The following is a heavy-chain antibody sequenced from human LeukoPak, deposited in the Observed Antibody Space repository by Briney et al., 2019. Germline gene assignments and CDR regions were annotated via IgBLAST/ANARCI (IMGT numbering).Heavy chain of an antibody. V-gene: IGHV3-30*04. Sequence: GGSLRLSCAASGFTFSSYAMHWVRQAPGKELEWVAVISYDGSNKYYADSVKGRFTISRDNSKNTLCLQMNSLRTEDTAVYYCAREGGYSGSYRDCYFDYWGQGTLVTVSS. CDR2: ISYDGSNK. CDR1: GFTFSSYA. J-gene: IGHJ4*02. CDR3: AREGGYSGSYRDCYFDY. D-gene: IGHD1-26*01.